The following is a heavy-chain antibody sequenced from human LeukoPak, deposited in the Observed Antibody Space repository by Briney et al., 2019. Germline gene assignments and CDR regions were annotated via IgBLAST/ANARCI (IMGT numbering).Heavy chain of an antibody. CDR2: IIPIFGTA. V-gene: IGHV1-69*13. D-gene: IGHD2-2*01. CDR3: ARDVYCSSTTCSYYFDY. Sequence: SVKVSCKASGGTFSSSAISWVRQAPGQGLEWMGGIIPIFGTANYAQKFQGRVTITADESTSTAYMELSSLRSEDTAVYYCARDVYCSSTTCSYYFDYWGQGTLVTVSS. J-gene: IGHJ4*02. CDR1: GGTFSSSA.